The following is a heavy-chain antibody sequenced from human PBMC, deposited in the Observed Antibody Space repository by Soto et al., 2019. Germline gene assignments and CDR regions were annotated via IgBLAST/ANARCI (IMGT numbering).Heavy chain of an antibody. Sequence: ETVSLICTFSGGSVNNSNYYLGWIRQSPGKGLEWIGSVYYRGRSYSKSSVKSRITISVDTSKNQFSLNLNSVTASDTAVYFCVSQRTSVLSQAYFDYWGPGALVIVSS. CDR1: GGSVNNSNYY. CDR3: VSQRTSVLSQAYFDY. J-gene: IGHJ4*02. V-gene: IGHV4-39*01. CDR2: VYYRGRS. D-gene: IGHD2-8*01.